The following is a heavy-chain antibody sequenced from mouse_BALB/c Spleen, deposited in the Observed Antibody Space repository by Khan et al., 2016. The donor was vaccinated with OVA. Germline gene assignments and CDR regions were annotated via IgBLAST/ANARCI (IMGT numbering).Heavy chain of an antibody. D-gene: IGHD1-1*01. V-gene: IGHV5-9-3*01. CDR1: GFTFSSYA. Sequence: EVQLVESGGGLVKPGGSLKLSCAASGFTFSSYAMSWVRQTPDKRLEWVATISSGDTYTYYPDSVKGRFTISRDNAKNTLYLQMSSLRSEDTAMYYCARPPIATVVATSYWFFDVWGAGTTVTVST. J-gene: IGHJ1*01. CDR2: ISSGDTYT. CDR3: ARPPIATVVATSYWFFDV.